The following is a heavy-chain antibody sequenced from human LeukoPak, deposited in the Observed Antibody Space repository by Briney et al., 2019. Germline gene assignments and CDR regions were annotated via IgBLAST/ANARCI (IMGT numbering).Heavy chain of an antibody. D-gene: IGHD1-26*01. Sequence: GGSLRLSCAASGFTFSSYSMNWVRQAPGKGLEWVSSISSSSSYIYYADSVKGRFTISRDNAKNSLYLQMNSLRAEDTAVYYCAKGIKWELPFDYWGQGTLVTVSS. CDR2: ISSSSSYI. CDR3: AKGIKWELPFDY. J-gene: IGHJ4*02. V-gene: IGHV3-21*04. CDR1: GFTFSSYS.